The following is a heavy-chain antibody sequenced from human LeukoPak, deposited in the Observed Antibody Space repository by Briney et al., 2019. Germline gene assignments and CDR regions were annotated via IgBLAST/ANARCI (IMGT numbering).Heavy chain of an antibody. D-gene: IGHD2-2*01. J-gene: IGHJ4*02. CDR2: ISAYNGNT. Sequence: ASVKVSCKASGYTFTSYGISWVRQAPGQRLEWMGWISAYNGNTNYAQKLQGRVTMTTDTSTTTAYMELRSLRSDDTAVYYCARAMCSSTICHGRNDYWGQGTLVTVSS. CDR3: ARAMCSSTICHGRNDY. V-gene: IGHV1-18*04. CDR1: GYTFTSYG.